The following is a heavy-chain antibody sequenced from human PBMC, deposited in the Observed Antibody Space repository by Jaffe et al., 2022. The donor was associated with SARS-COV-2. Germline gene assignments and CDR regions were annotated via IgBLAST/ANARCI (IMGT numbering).Heavy chain of an antibody. V-gene: IGHV3-49*05. CDR1: GFTFGDYA. CDR3: TRDLWEHHYYYYGMDV. Sequence: EVQLVESGGGLVKPGRSLRLSCTASGFTFGDYAMSWFRQAPGKGLEWVGFIRSKAYGGTTEYAASVKGRFTISRDDSKSIAYLQMNSLKTEDTAVYYCTRDLWEHHYYYYGMDVWGQGTTVTVSS. D-gene: IGHD1-26*01. CDR2: IRSKAYGGTT. J-gene: IGHJ6*02.